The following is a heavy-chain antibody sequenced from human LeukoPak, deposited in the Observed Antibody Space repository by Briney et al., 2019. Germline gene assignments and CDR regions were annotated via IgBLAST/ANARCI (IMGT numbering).Heavy chain of an antibody. D-gene: IGHD1-1*01. CDR2: IYYSGST. CDR3: ARHSPRPGTAPDY. Sequence: TSETLSLTCTVSGGSISSYYWSWIRQPPGKGLEWIGYIYYSGSTNYNPSLKSRVTISVDTSKNQFSLKLSSVTAADTAVYYCARHSPRPGTAPDYWGQGTLVTVSS. V-gene: IGHV4-59*08. J-gene: IGHJ4*02. CDR1: GGSISSYY.